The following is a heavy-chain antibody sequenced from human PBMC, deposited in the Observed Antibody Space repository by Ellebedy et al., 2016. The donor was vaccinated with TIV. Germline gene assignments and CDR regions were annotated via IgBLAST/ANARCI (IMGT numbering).Heavy chain of an antibody. D-gene: IGHD3-3*01. CDR1: GDPISRSSYY. Sequence: SETLSLTCTVSGDPISRSSYYWGWIRQSPVKGLEWIGYIRYSGSTNSNPSLKSRVTISIDTSKNQFSLKLSSVTAADTAVYYCARHTIFGVDFWGQGTLVTVSS. J-gene: IGHJ4*02. V-gene: IGHV4-61*05. CDR3: ARHTIFGVDF. CDR2: IRYSGST.